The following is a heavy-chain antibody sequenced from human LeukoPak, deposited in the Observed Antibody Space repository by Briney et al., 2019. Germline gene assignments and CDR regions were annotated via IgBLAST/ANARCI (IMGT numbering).Heavy chain of an antibody. CDR1: GFTFSSYD. V-gene: IGHV3-13*01. CDR2: IGTAGDT. J-gene: IGHJ4*02. CDR3: ARALVGTGLDY. D-gene: IGHD3/OR15-3a*01. Sequence: GGSLRLSCAASGFTFSSYDMHWVRQATGKGLEWVSAIGTAGDTYYPGSVKGRFTISRENATNSLYLQMNSLRAGDTAVYYCARALVGTGLDYWGQGTLVTVSS.